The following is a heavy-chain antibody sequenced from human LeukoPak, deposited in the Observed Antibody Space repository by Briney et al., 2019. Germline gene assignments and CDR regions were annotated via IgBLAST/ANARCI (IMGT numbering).Heavy chain of an antibody. J-gene: IGHJ6*03. Sequence: GGSLRLSCAASGFTFSSYAMSWVRQAPGKGLEWVSAISGSGGSTYYADSVKGRFTISRDNSKNTLYLQMNSLRAEDTAVYYCAKGGYSSGWPAFYYYYYMDVWGKGTTVTVSS. CDR1: GFTFSSYA. CDR2: ISGSGGST. V-gene: IGHV3-23*01. CDR3: AKGGYSSGWPAFYYYYYMDV. D-gene: IGHD6-19*01.